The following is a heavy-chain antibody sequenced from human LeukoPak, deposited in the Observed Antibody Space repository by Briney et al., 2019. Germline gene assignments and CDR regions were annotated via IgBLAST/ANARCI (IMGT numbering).Heavy chain of an antibody. CDR2: IDTSAKYI. CDR1: GFTFSTYS. D-gene: IGHD6-13*01. CDR3: ARDSRGSSWFFDY. Sequence: GGSLRLSCAASGFTFSTYSMNWVRQAPGKGLEWVSFIDTSAKYIYYGESMKGRFTISRDNAQNSLYLHMNGLRPEDTAVYYCARDSRGSSWFFDYWGQGALVTVSS. J-gene: IGHJ4*02. V-gene: IGHV3-21*01.